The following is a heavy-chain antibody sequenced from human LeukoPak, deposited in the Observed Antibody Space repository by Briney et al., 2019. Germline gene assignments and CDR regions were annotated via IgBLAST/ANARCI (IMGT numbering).Heavy chain of an antibody. CDR1: GFTFDGYG. D-gene: IGHD6-19*01. Sequence: GGSLRLSCAASGFTFDGYGMSWVRQAPGKGLEWVSGINWNGGSTGYADSVKGRFTISRDNAKNSLYLQMNSLRAEDTALYYCARVNIEAVAGKNYYYYMDVWGKGTTVTVSS. J-gene: IGHJ6*03. CDR2: INWNGGST. V-gene: IGHV3-20*04. CDR3: ARVNIEAVAGKNYYYYMDV.